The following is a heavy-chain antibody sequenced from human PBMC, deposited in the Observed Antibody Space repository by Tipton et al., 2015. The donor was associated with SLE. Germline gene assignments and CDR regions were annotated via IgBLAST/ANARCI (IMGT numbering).Heavy chain of an antibody. J-gene: IGHJ3*02. D-gene: IGHD5-24*01. CDR3: ARVGLITPDAFDI. CDR1: GGSISSHY. CDR2: IYYSGNT. Sequence: TLSLTCTVSGGSISSHYWSWFRQPPGKGLEWIGYIYYSGNTKYNPSLKSRVTISLDTSRTQFSLKLSSVTAADTAVYYCARVGLITPDAFDIWGERTMVTVSS. V-gene: IGHV4-59*11.